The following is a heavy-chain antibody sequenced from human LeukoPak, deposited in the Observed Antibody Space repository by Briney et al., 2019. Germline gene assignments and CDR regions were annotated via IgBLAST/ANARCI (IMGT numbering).Heavy chain of an antibody. CDR2: INPNSGDT. CDR3: ARAEVRYWNQGGKNWFDP. J-gene: IGHJ5*02. V-gene: IGHV1-2*02. CDR1: GYTFTDYY. Sequence: ASVKVSCKASGYTFTDYYMHWVRQTPGQGLEWMGWINPNSGDTNHAQKFQGRVTMTRDTSISTAYMELSRLRSDDTAVYYCARAEVRYWNQGGKNWFDPWGQGTLVTVSS. D-gene: IGHD1-1*01.